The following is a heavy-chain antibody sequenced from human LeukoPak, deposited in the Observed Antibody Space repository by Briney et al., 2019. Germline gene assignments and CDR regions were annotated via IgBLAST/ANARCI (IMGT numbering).Heavy chain of an antibody. CDR3: TSEEDDYRGRTGY. D-gene: IGHD4-17*01. J-gene: IGHJ4*02. CDR1: EFIFSNAY. V-gene: IGHV3-15*01. Sequence: GGSLRLSCAASEFIFSNAYIMWVRRAPGRGLEWVGRIKSKADGGTTDYAAPVKDRFSISRDASKNTVYLQMKSLKTEDTAVYYCTSEEDDYRGRTGYWGQGTLVTVSS. CDR2: IKSKADGGTT.